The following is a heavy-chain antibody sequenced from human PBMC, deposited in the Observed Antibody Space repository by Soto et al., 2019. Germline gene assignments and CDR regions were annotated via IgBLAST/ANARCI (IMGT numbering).Heavy chain of an antibody. V-gene: IGHV1-2*04. Sequence: VASVKVSCKASGWTFTGYYMHWVRQAPGQGLEGMGWINPNRGGTNYAQKFQGWVTMTRDTSISTAYMELTRLRSADTAVYYCAREPVGVSGRYSCSYYYVMDVCGQGTTVTVSS. CDR3: AREPVGVSGRYSCSYYYVMDV. CDR2: INPNRGGT. J-gene: IGHJ6*02. CDR1: GWTFTGYY. D-gene: IGHD3-10*01.